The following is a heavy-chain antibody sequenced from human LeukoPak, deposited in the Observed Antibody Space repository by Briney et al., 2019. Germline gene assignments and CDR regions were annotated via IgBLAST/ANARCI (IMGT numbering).Heavy chain of an antibody. D-gene: IGHD1-26*01. CDR2: ISYDGSNK. J-gene: IGHJ5*02. CDR3: ARTALRWELLSWFDP. Sequence: PGGSLRLSCAASGFTFSSYAMHWVRQAPGKGLEWVAVISYDGSNKYYADSVKGRFTISRDNSKNTLYLQMNSLRAEDTAVYYCARTALRWELLSWFDPWGQGTLVTVSS. CDR1: GFTFSSYA. V-gene: IGHV3-30-3*01.